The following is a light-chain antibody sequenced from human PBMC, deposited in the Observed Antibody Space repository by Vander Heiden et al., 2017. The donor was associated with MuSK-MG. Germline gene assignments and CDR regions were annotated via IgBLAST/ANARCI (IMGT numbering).Light chain of an antibody. CDR3: QQTDSNLTWT. V-gene: IGKV1-39*01. CDR2: AAS. CDR1: QSISSY. Sequence: DIQMTQSPSSLSASVGDRVTITCRARQSISSYLNWYQQKPGKAPKLLIYAASSWQSGVPSSFSGSGYGKDFTLTISSRQPEDFASYYCQQTDSNLTWTFGQGTKVXIK. J-gene: IGKJ1*01.